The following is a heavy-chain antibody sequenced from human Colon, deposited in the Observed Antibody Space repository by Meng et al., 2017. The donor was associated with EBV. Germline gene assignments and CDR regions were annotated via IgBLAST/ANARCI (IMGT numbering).Heavy chain of an antibody. CDR3: ARVRVIPAAVGFDY. V-gene: IGHV4-4*03. CDR2: IYRGGGT. CDR1: GGPSSTCDV. J-gene: IGHJ4*02. Sequence: QGDRPECAPCSVGPPGTLPLPGVVAGGPSSTCDVWIWVRRPPGEGLEWIGDIYRGGGTNYNPSFKSRVTISVDTSNNHFSLKLSYVTAADTAVYYCARVRVIPAAVGFDYWGQGTLVTVSS. D-gene: IGHD2-2*01.